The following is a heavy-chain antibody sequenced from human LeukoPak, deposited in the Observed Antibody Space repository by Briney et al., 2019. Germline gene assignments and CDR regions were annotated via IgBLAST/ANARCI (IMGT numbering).Heavy chain of an antibody. CDR3: ARGVEQGFDY. CDR1: GYTLTELS. D-gene: IGHD1/OR15-1a*01. CDR2: FDPEDGET. J-gene: IGHJ4*02. Sequence: ASVKVSCKVSGYTLTELSMHWVRQAPGKGLEWMGGFDPEDGETIYAQKFQGRVTMTRDTSITTAYMELSSLGSEDTAVYYCARGVEQGFDYWGQGALVTVSS. V-gene: IGHV1-24*01.